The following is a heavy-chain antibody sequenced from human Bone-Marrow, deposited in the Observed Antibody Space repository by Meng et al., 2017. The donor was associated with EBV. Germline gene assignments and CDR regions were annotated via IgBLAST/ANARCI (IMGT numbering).Heavy chain of an antibody. CDR1: GYTFTSYA. J-gene: IGHJ4*02. V-gene: IGHV1-3*01. Sequence: QVQLVQSGAEVKKPGASVKVSXKASGYTFTSYAMHWVRQAPGQRLEWMGWINAGNGNTKYSQKFQGRVTITRDTSASTAYMELSSLRSEDTAVYYCAGTLRYFDWYDFDYWGQGTLVTVAS. D-gene: IGHD3-9*01. CDR3: AGTLRYFDWYDFDY. CDR2: INAGNGNT.